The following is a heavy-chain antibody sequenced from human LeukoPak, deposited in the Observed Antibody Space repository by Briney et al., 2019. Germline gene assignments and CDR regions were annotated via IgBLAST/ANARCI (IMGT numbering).Heavy chain of an antibody. Sequence: PGRSLRLSCAASGFTFSSYAMHWVRQAPGKGLEWVAVISYDGSNKYYADSVKGRFTISRDNSKNTLYLQMNSLRAEDTAVYYCARDYIRDGYYYYYGMDVWGQGTTVTVSS. V-gene: IGHV3-30-3*01. CDR3: ARDYIRDGYYYYYGMDV. CDR1: GFTFSSYA. D-gene: IGHD2-21*01. J-gene: IGHJ6*02. CDR2: ISYDGSNK.